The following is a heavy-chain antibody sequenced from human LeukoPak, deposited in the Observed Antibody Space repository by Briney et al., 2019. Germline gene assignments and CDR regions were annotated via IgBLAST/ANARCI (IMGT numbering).Heavy chain of an antibody. Sequence: GGSLRLSCAASGFTFDDYGMTWVRQTPGKGLEWVSTINWNGGSTAYADSVKGRFTISRDDSKSTLYLQMNSLRPEDTAIFYCARAGGAWSTTHYYYYMDVWGKGTTVTVSS. CDR3: ARAGGAWSTTHYYYYMDV. D-gene: IGHD1-1*01. V-gene: IGHV3-20*04. J-gene: IGHJ6*03. CDR2: INWNGGST. CDR1: GFTFDDYG.